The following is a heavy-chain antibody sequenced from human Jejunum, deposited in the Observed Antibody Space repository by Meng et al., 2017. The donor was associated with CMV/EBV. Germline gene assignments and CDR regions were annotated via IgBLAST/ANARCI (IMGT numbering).Heavy chain of an antibody. CDR1: GFTFRSYA. D-gene: IGHD1-26*01. CDR2: IYSTGGST. Sequence: GFTFRSYARSWVRQAPGKGLEWVSVIYSTGGSTYYSDSVKGRFTISRDNSENTLYLQMNSLRAEDTAIYYCAKDTRVGAWGAFDYWGQGTLVTVSS. CDR3: AKDTRVGAWGAFDY. V-gene: IGHV3-23*03. J-gene: IGHJ4*02.